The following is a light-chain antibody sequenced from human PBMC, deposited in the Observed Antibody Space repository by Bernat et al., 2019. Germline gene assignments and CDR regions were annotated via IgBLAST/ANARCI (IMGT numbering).Light chain of an antibody. CDR3: QQFGTSYFT. J-gene: IGKJ5*01. V-gene: IGKV3-20*01. CDR1: QSVSSSY. Sequence: ETVLTQSPGTLSLSPGERATLSCRASQSVSSSYLAWYQQRPGQAPRLVIYGASTRATGIPDRFSGSGSGTDFTLTISRLEPEDFAVYYCQQFGTSYFTFGQGTRLEIK. CDR2: GAS.